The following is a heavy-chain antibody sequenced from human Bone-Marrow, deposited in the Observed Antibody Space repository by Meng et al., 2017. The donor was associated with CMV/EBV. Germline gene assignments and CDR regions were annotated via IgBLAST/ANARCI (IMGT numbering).Heavy chain of an antibody. V-gene: IGHV1-18*04. CDR3: ARDLFVAGPFVDY. CDR2: ISAYNGNT. J-gene: IGHJ4*02. Sequence: ASVKVSCKASGYTFTGYYMHWVRQAPGQGLEWMGWISAYNGNTNYAQKLQGRVTMTTDTSTSTAYMELRSLRSDDTAVYYCARDLFVAGPFVDYWGQGTLVTVSS. D-gene: IGHD2-15*01. CDR1: GYTFTGYY.